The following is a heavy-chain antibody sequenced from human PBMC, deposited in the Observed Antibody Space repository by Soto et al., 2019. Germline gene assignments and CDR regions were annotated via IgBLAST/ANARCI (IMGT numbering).Heavy chain of an antibody. Sequence: QVQLVQSGAEVRKPGSSVKVSCKASGGTFSSYAISWVRQAPGQGLEWMGGIIPIFGTADYAQKFQGRVPITADEATRTAYMGLSSLRSAATAVYYCARAVAGGVYYYYGMDVWGQGTTVTVSS. CDR3: ARAVAGGVYYYYGMDV. J-gene: IGHJ6*02. CDR1: GGTFSSYA. V-gene: IGHV1-69*12. D-gene: IGHD6-19*01. CDR2: IIPIFGTA.